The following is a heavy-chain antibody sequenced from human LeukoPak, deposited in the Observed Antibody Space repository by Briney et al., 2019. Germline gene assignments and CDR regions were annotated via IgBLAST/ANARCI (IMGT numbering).Heavy chain of an antibody. CDR2: ISNGGDYT. Sequence: GGSLRLSCAASGFTFSSYAMTWVRQAPGKGLEWVSSISNGGDYTYYVDSVKGRFTISRDNAKNSLYLQMNSLRAEDTALYYCAKVAYYYDSSGYFDYWGQGTLVTVSS. CDR1: GFTFSSYA. V-gene: IGHV3-23*01. D-gene: IGHD3-22*01. CDR3: AKVAYYYDSSGYFDY. J-gene: IGHJ4*02.